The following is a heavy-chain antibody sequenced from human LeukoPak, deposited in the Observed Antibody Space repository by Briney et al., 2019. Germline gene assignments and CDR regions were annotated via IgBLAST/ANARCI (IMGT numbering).Heavy chain of an antibody. J-gene: IGHJ4*02. CDR2: IKGDKSAK. D-gene: IGHD1-26*01. V-gene: IGHV3-7*01. Sequence: PGGSLRLSCAASGFTFSTYWMAWVRQAPGKGLEWVANIKGDKSAKHQADSVKGRFTISRDNAQSSVYLQMSSLRGEDTAVYYCARDVVGSLDYWRQGTLVTVSS. CDR3: ARDVVGSLDY. CDR1: GFTFSTYW.